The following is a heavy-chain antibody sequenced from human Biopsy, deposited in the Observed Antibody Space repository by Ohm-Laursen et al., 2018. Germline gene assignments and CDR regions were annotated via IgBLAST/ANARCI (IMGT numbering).Heavy chain of an antibody. D-gene: IGHD3-22*01. CDR1: GDSISSYY. J-gene: IGHJ2*01. V-gene: IGHV4-59*01. Sequence: SQTLSLTCAVFGDSISSYYWSWLRQPPGQGLEWIGYVYYTGSTDYNPSLQSRATISVDTSKNHYSLRLRSVTPADTAIYYCARDRGYYSDRTVPGYFDLWGRGTLVTVSS. CDR3: ARDRGYYSDRTVPGYFDL. CDR2: VYYTGST.